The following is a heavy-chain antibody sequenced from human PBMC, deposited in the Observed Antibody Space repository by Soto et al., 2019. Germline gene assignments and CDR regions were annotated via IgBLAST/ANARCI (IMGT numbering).Heavy chain of an antibody. V-gene: IGHV5-51*01. J-gene: IGHJ3*02. CDR3: ARHAKYYDILTGWANDAFDI. CDR1: GYSFTSYW. D-gene: IGHD3-9*01. CDR2: IYPGDSDT. Sequence: GESLKISCKGSGYSFTSYWIGWVRQMPGKGLEWMGIIYPGDSDTRYSPSFQGQVTISADKSISTAYLQWSSLKASDTAMYYCARHAKYYDILTGWANDAFDIWGQGTMVTVSS.